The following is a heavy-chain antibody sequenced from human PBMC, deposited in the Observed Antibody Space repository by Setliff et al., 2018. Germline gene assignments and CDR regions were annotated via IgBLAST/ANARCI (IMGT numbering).Heavy chain of an antibody. CDR1: GYTFTSYD. D-gene: IGHD4-4*01. J-gene: IGHJ4*01. V-gene: IGHV3-23*01. CDR2: INNGGVSA. CDR3: ATSTITTYYFDY. Sequence: SCKASGYTFTSYDMTWVRRAPGKGLEWVASINNGGVSADYTDSVKGRFTISRDNSRNTLYLQMKSLRAEDTAMYYCATSTITTYYFDYWGHGTQVTVSS.